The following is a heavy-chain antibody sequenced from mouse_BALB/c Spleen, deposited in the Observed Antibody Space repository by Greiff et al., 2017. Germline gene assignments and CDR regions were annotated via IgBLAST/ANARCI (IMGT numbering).Heavy chain of an antibody. J-gene: IGHJ2*01. D-gene: IGHD1-1*01. V-gene: IGHV1S81*02. CDR1: GYTFTSYY. CDR3: TVLRRYYFDY. Sequence: QVQLQQPGAELVKPGASVKLSCKASGYTFTSYYMYWVKQRPGQGLEWIGGINPSNGGTNFNEKFKSKATLTVDKSSSTAYMQLSSLTSEDSAVYYCTVLRRYYFDYWGQGTTLTVSS. CDR2: INPSNGGT.